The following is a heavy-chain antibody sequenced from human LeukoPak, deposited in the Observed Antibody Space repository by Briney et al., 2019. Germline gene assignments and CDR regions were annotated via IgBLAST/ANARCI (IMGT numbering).Heavy chain of an antibody. D-gene: IGHD1-26*01. V-gene: IGHV1-69*05. CDR3: ARGGGSYYDGFDY. CDR2: IIPIFGTA. CDR1: GGTFSSYA. J-gene: IGHJ4*02. Sequence: SVKVSCKASGGTFSSYAISWVRQAPGQGLEWMGGIIPIFGTANYAQKFPGRVTITTDESTSTAYMELSSLRSEDTAVYYCARGGGSYYDGFDYWGQGTLVTVSS.